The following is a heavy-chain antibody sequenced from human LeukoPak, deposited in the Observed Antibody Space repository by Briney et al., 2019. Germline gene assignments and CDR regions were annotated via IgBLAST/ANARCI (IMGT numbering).Heavy chain of an antibody. CDR3: ARLTRLSTSPDRYYLDY. CDR1: GDSISSYY. V-gene: IGHV4-4*09. Sequence: SETLSLTCTVSGDSISSYYWSWIRQPPGKGLEWIGYIYTSGGTNYIPSLKGRVTISIDTSRNQFSLKLSSVTAADSAVYYCARLTRLSTSPDRYYLDYWGQGTLVTVSS. CDR2: IYTSGGT. D-gene: IGHD6-6*01. J-gene: IGHJ4*02.